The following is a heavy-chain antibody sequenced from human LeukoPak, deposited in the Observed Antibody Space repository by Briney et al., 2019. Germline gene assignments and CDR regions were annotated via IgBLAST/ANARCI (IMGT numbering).Heavy chain of an antibody. J-gene: IGHJ4*02. V-gene: IGHV1-2*02. Sequence: ASVKVSCKDSGYTFTGYYMHWVRQAPGQGLEWMGWINPNSGGTNYAQKFRGRVTMTRDTSISTAYMELSRLRSDDTAVYYCARAGYYYDSSGYAFDYWGQGTLVTVSS. CDR3: ARAGYYYDSSGYAFDY. D-gene: IGHD3-22*01. CDR2: INPNSGGT. CDR1: GYTFTGYY.